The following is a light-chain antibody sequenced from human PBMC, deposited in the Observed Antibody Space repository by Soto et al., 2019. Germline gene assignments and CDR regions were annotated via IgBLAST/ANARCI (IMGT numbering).Light chain of an antibody. V-gene: IGKV3-20*01. CDR1: QSVSSSY. Sequence: EIVLTQSPGTLSLSPGERATLSCRASQSVSSSYLAWYQQKPGQAPRLLIYGASSRATGIPDRFSGSGSGADFTLTISRLEPEDSAVYYCQHYGNSPPSVTFGPGTKVDIK. CDR3: QHYGNSPPSVT. J-gene: IGKJ3*01. CDR2: GAS.